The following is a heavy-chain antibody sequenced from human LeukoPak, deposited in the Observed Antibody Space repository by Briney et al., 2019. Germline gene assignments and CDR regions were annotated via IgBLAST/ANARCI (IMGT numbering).Heavy chain of an antibody. D-gene: IGHD3-22*01. Sequence: SETLSLTCAVYGGSFSAYYWSWIRQPPGKGLEWIGEINHTGSTSYNPSLKSRVTISVDTSKNQFSLKLNSVTAADTAVYYCATRGDYSDTSGNSYDALDIWGQGTMVTVSS. V-gene: IGHV4-34*01. CDR2: INHTGST. CDR3: ATRGDYSDTSGNSYDALDI. J-gene: IGHJ3*02. CDR1: GGSFSAYY.